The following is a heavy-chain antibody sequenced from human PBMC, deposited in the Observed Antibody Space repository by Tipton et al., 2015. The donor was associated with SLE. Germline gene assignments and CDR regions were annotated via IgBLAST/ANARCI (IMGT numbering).Heavy chain of an antibody. J-gene: IGHJ5*02. CDR2: ISFTGST. D-gene: IGHD2-15*01. CDR1: GASISRFY. CDR3: ARRISVVNKGGNCLDP. Sequence: TLSLTCSVSGASISRFYWNWIRRPPGKGLEWIGYISFTGSTTYNPSLKSRLAISLDTSKNQVSLNLTSVTAADTAVYYCARRISVVNKGGNCLDPWGQGTLVIVSS. V-gene: IGHV4-59*08.